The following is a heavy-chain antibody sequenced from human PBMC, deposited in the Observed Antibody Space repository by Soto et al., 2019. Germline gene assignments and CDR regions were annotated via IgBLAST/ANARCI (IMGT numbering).Heavy chain of an antibody. J-gene: IGHJ4*02. CDR2: ISAYNGNT. Sequence: ASVKIACEASGYTITSYCISWLRQAPVQGLEWMGWISAYNGNTSYAQKLQCRVTMTTDTSTSTAYMELRCLRSDDTAVYYCARGFRQLESGYRSSIPFDYWGQGTLVTVSS. D-gene: IGHD3-3*01. V-gene: IGHV1-18*01. CDR3: ARGFRQLESGYRSSIPFDY. CDR1: GYTITSYC.